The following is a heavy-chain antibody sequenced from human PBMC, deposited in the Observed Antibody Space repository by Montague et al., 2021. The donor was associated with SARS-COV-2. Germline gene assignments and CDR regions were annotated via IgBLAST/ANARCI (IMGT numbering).Heavy chain of an antibody. V-gene: IGHV2-70*11. CDR2: IDWDDDK. J-gene: IGHJ6*02. Sequence: PALVKPTQTLTLTCTFSGFSLSTSGMCVSWIRQPPGKALEWLARIDWDDDKYYSTSLKTRLTISKDTSKNRVALTMTNMDPVDTATYYCARRTYDILTGYDYGMDVWGQGTTVTVSS. CDR1: GFSLSTSGMC. D-gene: IGHD3-9*01. CDR3: ARRTYDILTGYDYGMDV.